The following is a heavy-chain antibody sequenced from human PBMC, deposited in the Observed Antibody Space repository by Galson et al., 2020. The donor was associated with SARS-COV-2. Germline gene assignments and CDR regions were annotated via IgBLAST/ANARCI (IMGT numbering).Heavy chain of an antibody. J-gene: IGHJ4*02. Sequence: SETLSLTCAVYGGSFSGYYWSWIRQPPGKGLEWIGEINHSGSTNYNPSLKSRVTISADTSKNQFSLKLSSVTAADTAVYYCASLSPGTTVPQGFDYWGQGTLVTVSS. CDR1: GGSFSGYY. V-gene: IGHV4-34*01. CDR3: ASLSPGTTVPQGFDY. D-gene: IGHD4-17*01. CDR2: INHSGST.